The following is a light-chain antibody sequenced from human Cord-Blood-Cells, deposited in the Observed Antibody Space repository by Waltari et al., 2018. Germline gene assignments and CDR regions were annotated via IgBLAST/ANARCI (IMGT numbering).Light chain of an antibody. CDR3: SSYTSSSTLEV. CDR2: DVS. CDR1: SSDVGGYNY. Sequence: QSALTQPASVSGSPRQSITIPCTGTSSDVGGYNYVSRYQQHPGKAPKLMIYDVSNRPSGVSNRFSGSKSGNTASLTISGLQAEDEADYYCSSYTSSSTLEVFGGGTKLTVL. V-gene: IGLV2-14*01. J-gene: IGLJ2*01.